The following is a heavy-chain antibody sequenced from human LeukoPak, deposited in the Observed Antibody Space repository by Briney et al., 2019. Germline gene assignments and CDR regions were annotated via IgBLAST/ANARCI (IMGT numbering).Heavy chain of an antibody. D-gene: IGHD5-12*01. CDR3: ARVADSGYVGYYFDY. CDR1: GYTFTSYA. CDR2: INAGNGNT. J-gene: IGHJ4*02. Sequence: ASVKVSCKASGYTFTSYAMHWVRQAPGQRLEWMGWINAGNGNTKYSQKFQGRVTITRDTFASTAYMELSSLRSEDTAVYYCARVADSGYVGYYFDYWGQGTLVTVSS. V-gene: IGHV1-3*01.